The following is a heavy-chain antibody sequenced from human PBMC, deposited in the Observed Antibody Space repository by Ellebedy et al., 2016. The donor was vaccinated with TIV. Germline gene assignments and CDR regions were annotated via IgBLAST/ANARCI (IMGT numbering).Heavy chain of an antibody. D-gene: IGHD4-17*01. CDR2: IEWDGDT. V-gene: IGHV2-70*01. CDR3: ARKLYGDFVNEIDY. J-gene: IGHJ4*02. CDR1: GFSLTTSGMC. Sequence: SGPTLVKPTETLTLTCTFSGFSLTTSGMCVTWICQPPGQALEWLALIEWDGDTYYSTSLKTRLTISKDTSKNQVVLTMTNMDPVDTATYFCARKLYGDFVNEIDYWGQGTLVTVSS.